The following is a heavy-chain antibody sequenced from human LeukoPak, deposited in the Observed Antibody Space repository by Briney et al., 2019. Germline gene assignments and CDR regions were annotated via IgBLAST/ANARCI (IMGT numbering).Heavy chain of an antibody. CDR2: INTDGRNT. D-gene: IGHD4-17*01. J-gene: IGHJ4*02. V-gene: IGHV3-23*01. CDR3: ATGVTVTTR. CDR1: GFTFTNYA. Sequence: GGSLRLSCAASGFTFTNYAMSWVRQAPGKGLEWVSAINTDGRNTYYADSVRGRFTISRDNSKNTLYLQMNSLRAEDTAVYYCATGVTVTTRWGQGTLVTVSS.